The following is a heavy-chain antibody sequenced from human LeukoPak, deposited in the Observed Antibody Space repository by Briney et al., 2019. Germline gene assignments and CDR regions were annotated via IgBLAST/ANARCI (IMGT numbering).Heavy chain of an antibody. D-gene: IGHD6-6*01. CDR1: GFTFSSYA. J-gene: IGHJ6*03. CDR2: ISYDESNK. Sequence: GGSLRLSCAASGFTFSSYAMHWVRQAPGKGLEWVAVISYDESNKYYADSVKGRFTISRDNSKNTLYLQMNSLRAEDTAVYYCARDVAARSYYYYYMDVWGKGTTVTVSS. V-gene: IGHV3-30*01. CDR3: ARDVAARSYYYYYMDV.